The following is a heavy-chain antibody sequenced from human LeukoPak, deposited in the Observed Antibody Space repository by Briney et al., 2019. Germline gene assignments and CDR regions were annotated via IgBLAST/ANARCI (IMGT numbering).Heavy chain of an antibody. J-gene: IGHJ4*02. CDR3: ARKEYSSGWYFDY. CDR2: ISSSGSTI. CDR1: GFTFSSYE. V-gene: IGHV3-48*03. Sequence: GGSLRLSCAASGFTFSSYEMNWVRQAPGKGLEWVSYISSSGSTIYYADSVKGRFTISRDNAKNSLYLQMNSLRAEDTAVYYCARKEYSSGWYFDYWGQGTLVTVSS. D-gene: IGHD6-19*01.